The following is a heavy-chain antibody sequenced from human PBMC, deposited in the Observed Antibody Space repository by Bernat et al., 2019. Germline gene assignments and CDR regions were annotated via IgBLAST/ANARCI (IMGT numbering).Heavy chain of an antibody. CDR2: ISGSGGST. V-gene: IGHV3-23*01. Sequence: EVQLLESGGGLVQPGGSLRLSCAASGFTFSSYAMSWVRQAPGKGLEWVSAISGSGGSTYYADSVKGRFTISIDNSKNTLYLQMNSLRAEDTAVYYCAKDRATGTTSVFYFQHWGQGTLVTVSS. CDR1: GFTFSSYA. CDR3: AKDRATGTTSVFYFQH. D-gene: IGHD1-7*01. J-gene: IGHJ1*01.